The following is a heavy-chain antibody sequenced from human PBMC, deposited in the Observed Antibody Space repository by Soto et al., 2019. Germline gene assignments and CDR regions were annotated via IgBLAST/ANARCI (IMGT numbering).Heavy chain of an antibody. CDR2: IIPIFGTA. Sequence: SVKVSCKASGGTFSSYAISWVRQAPGQGLEWMGGIIPIFGTANYAQKFQGRVTITADESTSTAYMELSSLRSEDTAVYYFARETLIDYYDSSGYYSKPKYYFDYWGQGTLVTVSS. CDR3: ARETLIDYYDSSGYYSKPKYYFDY. J-gene: IGHJ4*02. D-gene: IGHD3-22*01. CDR1: GGTFSSYA. V-gene: IGHV1-69*13.